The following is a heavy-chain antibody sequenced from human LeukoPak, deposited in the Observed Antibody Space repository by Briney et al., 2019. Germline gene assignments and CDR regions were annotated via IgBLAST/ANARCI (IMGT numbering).Heavy chain of an antibody. CDR1: GYSFTSYW. Sequence: GESLKISCQISGYSFTSYWIGWVRQMPGEGLEWMGIIYPGDSDARYNPSFQGQVTISADKSISTAYLQWSSLKASDTAMYYCARREQYYYDSTGFYYPGAFDIWGQGTMVTVSS. J-gene: IGHJ3*02. D-gene: IGHD3-22*01. CDR2: IYPGDSDA. V-gene: IGHV5-51*01. CDR3: ARREQYYYDSTGFYYPGAFDI.